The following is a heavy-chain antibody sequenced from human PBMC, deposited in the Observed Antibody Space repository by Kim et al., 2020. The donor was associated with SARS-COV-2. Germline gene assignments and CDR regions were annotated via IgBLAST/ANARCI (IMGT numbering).Heavy chain of an antibody. V-gene: IGHV3-15*01. D-gene: IGHD2-15*01. J-gene: IGHJ4*02. Sequence: GGSLRLSCAASGFSFNSAWMSWIRQAPGKGLEWVGRIKSKSDGETRDYAAPVKGRFTISRDDSKNTLYLQMNSLKTEDTAVYYCTPVGYCSGGYCPAGDYGGQGSLVTVYS. CDR1: GFSFNSAW. CDR3: TPVGYCSGGYCPAGDY. CDR2: IKSKSDGETR.